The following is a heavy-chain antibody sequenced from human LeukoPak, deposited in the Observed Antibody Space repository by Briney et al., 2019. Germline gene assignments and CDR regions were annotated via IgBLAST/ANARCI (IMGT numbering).Heavy chain of an antibody. V-gene: IGHV4-38-2*02. J-gene: IGHJ5*02. CDR2: IYHSGST. CDR3: ARAREVGAYYNWFDP. CDR1: GGSISSYY. D-gene: IGHD1-26*01. Sequence: SSETLSLTCTVSGGSISSYYWSWIRQPPGKGLEWIGSIYHSGSTYYNPSLKSRVTISVDTSKNQFSLKLSSVTAADTAVYYCARAREVGAYYNWFDPWGQGTLVTVSS.